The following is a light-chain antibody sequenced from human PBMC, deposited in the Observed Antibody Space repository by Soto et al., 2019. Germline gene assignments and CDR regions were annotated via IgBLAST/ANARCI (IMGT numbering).Light chain of an antibody. J-gene: IGKJ3*01. CDR1: QNILYSSNNKNY. V-gene: IGKV4-1*01. CDR3: QQYYSTLFT. CDR2: WAS. Sequence: DIVMTQSPDSLAVSLGERATINCKSSQNILYSSNNKNYLAWYQQKPGQPPKLLIYWASTRESGVPDRFSGSGSGTDFTLTISSLQAEDVAVYYCQQYYSTLFTSGPGTKVDIK.